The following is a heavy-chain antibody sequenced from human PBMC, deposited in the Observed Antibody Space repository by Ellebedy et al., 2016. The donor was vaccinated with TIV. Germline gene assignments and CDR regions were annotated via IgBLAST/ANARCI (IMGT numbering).Heavy chain of an antibody. Sequence: ASVKVSXXASGYTFTSYYMHWVRQAPGQGLEWMGWINPNSGGTNYAQKFQGRVTMTRDTSISTAYMELSRLRSDDTAVYYCLVDTAHISGTNFDYWGQGTLVTVSS. CDR3: LVDTAHISGTNFDY. D-gene: IGHD5-18*01. CDR1: GYTFTSYY. CDR2: INPNSGGT. V-gene: IGHV1-2*02. J-gene: IGHJ4*02.